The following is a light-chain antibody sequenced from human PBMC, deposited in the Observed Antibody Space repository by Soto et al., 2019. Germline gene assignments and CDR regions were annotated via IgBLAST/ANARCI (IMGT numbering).Light chain of an antibody. CDR1: SSDVGAYDY. CDR3: SSYKSSSTRV. V-gene: IGLV2-14*03. Sequence: QSVLTQPASVSGSPGESITISCTGTSSDVGAYDYVSWYQQHPDKAPKLIIYEVSHRPSGVSNRFSGSKSVNTATLTISGLQAEDEADYYCSSYKSSSTRVFGPGTKVTVL. CDR2: EVS. J-gene: IGLJ1*01.